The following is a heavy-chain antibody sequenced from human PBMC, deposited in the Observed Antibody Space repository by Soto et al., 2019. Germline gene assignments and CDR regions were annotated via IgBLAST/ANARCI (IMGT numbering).Heavy chain of an antibody. CDR2: IIPIFGTA. CDR3: ARRGVVPASRTYYYYGMDV. D-gene: IGHD2-2*01. Sequence: SVKVSCKASGGTFSSYAISWVRQAPGLGLEWMGGIIPIFGTANYAQKFQGRVTITADESTSTAYMELSSLRSEDTAVYYCARRGVVPASRTYYYYGMDVWGQGTTVTVSS. J-gene: IGHJ6*02. CDR1: GGTFSSYA. V-gene: IGHV1-69*13.